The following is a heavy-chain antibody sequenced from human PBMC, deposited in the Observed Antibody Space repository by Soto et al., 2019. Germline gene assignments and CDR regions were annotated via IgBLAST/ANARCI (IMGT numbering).Heavy chain of an antibody. D-gene: IGHD6-19*01. CDR1: GYTFTSYA. V-gene: IGHV1-3*01. J-gene: IGHJ4*02. CDR3: ARGGYSSGWLRALHDY. Sequence: ASVKVSCKASGYTFTSYAMHWVRQAPGQRLEWMGWINAGNGNTKYSQKFQGRVTITRDTSASTAYMELSSLRSEDTAVYYCARGGYSSGWLRALHDYWGQGTLVTVSS. CDR2: INAGNGNT.